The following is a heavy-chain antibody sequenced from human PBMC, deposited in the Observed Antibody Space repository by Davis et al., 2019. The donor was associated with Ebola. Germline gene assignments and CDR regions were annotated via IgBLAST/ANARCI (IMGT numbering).Heavy chain of an antibody. Sequence: PSETLSLTCTVSGGSIRRYYWSWIRQPPGKGLEWIGYVYDSGMTNYNPSLHIRVIISLDMSKNQFSLKLDSVTAADTAVYYCARGGDYYQGRTYFDYWGLGTLVTVSS. CDR2: VYDSGMT. CDR3: ARGGDYYQGRTYFDY. J-gene: IGHJ4*02. D-gene: IGHD2-21*02. V-gene: IGHV4-59*01. CDR1: GGSIRRYY.